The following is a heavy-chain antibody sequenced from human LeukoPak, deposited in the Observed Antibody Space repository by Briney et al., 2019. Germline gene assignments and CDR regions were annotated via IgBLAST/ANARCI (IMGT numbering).Heavy chain of an antibody. CDR3: ARVAVAGTRCFDY. CDR1: GYTFTGYD. J-gene: IGHJ4*02. V-gene: IGHV1-2*02. Sequence: ASVKVSCKASGYTFTGYDMHWVRQAPGQGLEWMGWINPNSGGTNYAQKFQGRVTMTRDTSISTAYMELSRLRSDDTAVYYCARVAVAGTRCFDYWGQGTLVTVSS. D-gene: IGHD6-19*01. CDR2: INPNSGGT.